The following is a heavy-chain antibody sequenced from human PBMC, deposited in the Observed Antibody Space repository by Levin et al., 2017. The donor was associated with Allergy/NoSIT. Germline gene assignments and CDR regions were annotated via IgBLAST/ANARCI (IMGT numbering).Heavy chain of an antibody. D-gene: IGHD4-23*01. V-gene: IGHV3-48*03. CDR3: ARQDNSPNHKYSAFDI. CDR2: ISSSGSTI. CDR1: GFTFSSYE. Sequence: LSLTCAASGFTFSSYEMNWVRQAPGKGLEWVSYISSSGSTIYYADSVKGRFTISRDNAKNSLYLQMNSLRAEDTAVYYCARQDNSPNHKYSAFDIWGQGTMVTVSS. J-gene: IGHJ3*02.